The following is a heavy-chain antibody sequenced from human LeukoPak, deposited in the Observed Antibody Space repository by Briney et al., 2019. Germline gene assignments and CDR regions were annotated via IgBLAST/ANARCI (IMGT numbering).Heavy chain of an antibody. D-gene: IGHD2-21*02. J-gene: IGHJ6*04. CDR2: INPNSGGA. V-gene: IGHV1-2*06. CDR1: GYTFTGYY. Sequence: ASVKVSCKASGYTFTGYYMHWVRQAPGQGLEWMGRINPNSGGATYAQKFQGRVTMTRATSISTAYMELSRLRSDDTAVYYCARDFCGGDCYSRSTYMDVWGKGTTVTVSS. CDR3: ARDFCGGDCYSRSTYMDV.